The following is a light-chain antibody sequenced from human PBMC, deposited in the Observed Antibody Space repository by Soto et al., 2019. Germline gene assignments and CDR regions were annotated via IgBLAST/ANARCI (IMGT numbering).Light chain of an antibody. CDR1: NIGSKS. Sequence: SYELTQPPSVSVAPGQTVRVTCGGKNIGSKSVHWYQQKPGQAPVLVVYDDSDRPSRIPERFSGSNSGSTATLTISRVEAGDEADYHCQVWDRSSDHYVFGSGTRSPS. V-gene: IGLV3-21*02. CDR2: DDS. CDR3: QVWDRSSDHYV. J-gene: IGLJ1*01.